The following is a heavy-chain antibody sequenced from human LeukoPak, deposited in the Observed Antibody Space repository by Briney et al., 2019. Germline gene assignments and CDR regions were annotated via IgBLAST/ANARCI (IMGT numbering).Heavy chain of an antibody. D-gene: IGHD3-22*01. Sequence: PGGSLRLSCAASGFTFNTYAMHWLRQAPGKGLEWVAVIAYDGNNKYYADSAKGRFTISRDNSKNTLYLQMNSLRAEDTAVYYCAKRLYDSSGYYYGGFDYWGQGTLVTVSS. V-gene: IGHV3-30-3*02. CDR1: GFTFNTYA. J-gene: IGHJ4*02. CDR3: AKRLYDSSGYYYGGFDY. CDR2: IAYDGNNK.